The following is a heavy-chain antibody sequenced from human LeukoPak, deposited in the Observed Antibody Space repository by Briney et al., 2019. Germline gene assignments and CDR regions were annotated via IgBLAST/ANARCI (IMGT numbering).Heavy chain of an antibody. J-gene: IGHJ6*02. Sequence: SETLSLTCSVSGGSISNYYWSWIRQPPGKGLEWIGYIYYTGSTNYNPSLKSRVTMSVDTSKNQFSLKLSSVTAADTAVYYCASDGGQQLVHGRGYYYYGMDVWGQGTTVTVSS. V-gene: IGHV4-59*12. D-gene: IGHD6-13*01. CDR2: IYYTGST. CDR3: ASDGGQQLVHGRGYYYYGMDV. CDR1: GGSISNYY.